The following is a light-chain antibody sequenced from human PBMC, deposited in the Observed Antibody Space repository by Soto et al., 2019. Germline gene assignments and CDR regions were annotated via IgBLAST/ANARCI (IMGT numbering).Light chain of an antibody. CDR2: DVS. J-gene: IGLJ1*01. Sequence: QSALTQPRSVSGSPGQSVTMSCTGTSSDVGGYNYVSWYQQHPGKAPKLMIYDVSKRPSGVPDRFSGSKSGNTASLTISGLQAEDEADYYCCSYAGSGLVFGTGTKVTVL. CDR1: SSDVGGYNY. CDR3: CSYAGSGLV. V-gene: IGLV2-11*01.